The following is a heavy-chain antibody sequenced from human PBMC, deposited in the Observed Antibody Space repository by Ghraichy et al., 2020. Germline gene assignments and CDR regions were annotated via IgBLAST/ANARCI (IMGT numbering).Heavy chain of an antibody. V-gene: IGHV2-5*01. CDR1: GFSLSTSGVG. D-gene: IGHD4-17*01. J-gene: IGHJ4*02. CDR2: IYWNDDK. Sequence: SGPTLVKPTQTLTLTCTFSGFSLSTSGVGVGWIRQPPGKALEWLALIYWNDDKRYSPSLKSRLTITKDTSKNQVVLTMTNMDPVDTATYYCARTEEEVTTVTTFDYWGQGTLVTVSS. CDR3: ARTEEEVTTVTTFDY.